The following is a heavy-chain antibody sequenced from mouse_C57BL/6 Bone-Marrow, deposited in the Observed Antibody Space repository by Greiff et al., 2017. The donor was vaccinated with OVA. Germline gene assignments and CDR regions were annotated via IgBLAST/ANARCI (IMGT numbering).Heavy chain of an antibody. Sequence: QVQLQQPGAELVKPGASVKLSCKASGYTFTSYWMQWVKQRPGQGLEWIGEIDPSDSYTNYNQKFKGKATLTVDTSSSTAYMQLSSLTSEDSAVYYWAGALIYYYGSSSAYWGQGTLVTVSA. D-gene: IGHD1-1*01. J-gene: IGHJ3*01. CDR3: AGALIYYYGSSSAY. V-gene: IGHV1-50*01. CDR1: GYTFTSYW. CDR2: IDPSDSYT.